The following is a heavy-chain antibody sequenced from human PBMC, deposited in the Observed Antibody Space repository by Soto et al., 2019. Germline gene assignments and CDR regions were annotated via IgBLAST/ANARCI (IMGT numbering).Heavy chain of an antibody. CDR2: IYYSGYT. Sequence: SETLSLTCIVSGDSISDGYYWSWIRQHPGKGLEWIGYIYYSGYTYYNPSLQSRVTISVDTSKNQFSLVLSSVTAADTAVYYCARQTLDSSGNFMRPPDAFDIWGQGTMVTVSS. CDR1: GDSISDGYY. V-gene: IGHV4-31*03. J-gene: IGHJ3*02. CDR3: ARQTLDSSGNFMRPPDAFDI. D-gene: IGHD3-22*01.